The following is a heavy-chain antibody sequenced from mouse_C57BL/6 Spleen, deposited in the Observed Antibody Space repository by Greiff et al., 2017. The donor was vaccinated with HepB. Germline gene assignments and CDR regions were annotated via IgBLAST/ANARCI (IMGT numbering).Heavy chain of an antibody. CDR2: IYPRSGNT. D-gene: IGHD2-5*01. CDR1: GYTFTSYG. V-gene: IGHV1-81*01. CDR3: ARSLPIVTTYYFDY. Sequence: QVQLKESGAELARPGASVKLSCKASGYTFTSYGISWVKQRTGQGLEWIGEIYPRSGNTYYNEKFKGKATLTADKSSSTAYMELRSLTSEDSAVYFCARSLPIVTTYYFDYWGQGTTLTVSS. J-gene: IGHJ2*01.